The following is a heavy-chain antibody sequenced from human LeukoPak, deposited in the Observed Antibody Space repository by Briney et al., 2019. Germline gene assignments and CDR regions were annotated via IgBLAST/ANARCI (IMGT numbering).Heavy chain of an antibody. CDR2: ISAHNGNT. D-gene: IGHD6-19*01. Sequence: ASVKVSCKASAYTFTSYGITWVRQAPGQGLEWMGWISAHNGNTNYAQKLQGRVTMTTDISTTTAYMELRSLSSDDTAVYYCARGGAYSSDWYVDHWGQGTLVTVSS. J-gene: IGHJ4*02. CDR1: AYTFTSYG. V-gene: IGHV1-18*01. CDR3: ARGGAYSSDWYVDH.